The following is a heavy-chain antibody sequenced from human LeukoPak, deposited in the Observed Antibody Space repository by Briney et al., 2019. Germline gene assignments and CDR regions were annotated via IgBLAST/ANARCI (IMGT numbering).Heavy chain of an antibody. CDR2: IYYTGST. D-gene: IGHD6-19*01. CDR1: GGSISNYY. Sequence: SETLSLTCTVSGGSISNYYLTWIRHPPGKGLEWIGYIYYTGSTNYNPSLKSRVTISVDTSKNQFSLKLSSVTAADTAVYYCARGGWYPESFQHWGQGALVTVSS. CDR3: ARGGWYPESFQH. J-gene: IGHJ1*01. V-gene: IGHV4-59*01.